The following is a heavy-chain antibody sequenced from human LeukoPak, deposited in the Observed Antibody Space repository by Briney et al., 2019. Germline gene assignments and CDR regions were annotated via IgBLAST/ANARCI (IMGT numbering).Heavy chain of an antibody. V-gene: IGHV3-20*04. Sequence: GGSLRLSCAASGFTFDDYGMSWVPQAPGKGLEWVSGINWNGGSTGYADSVKGRFTISRDNAKNSLYLQMNSLRAEDTALYYCARTPPAYCSGGSCYIDYWGQGTLVTVSS. J-gene: IGHJ4*02. CDR2: INWNGGST. CDR3: ARTPPAYCSGGSCYIDY. D-gene: IGHD2-15*01. CDR1: GFTFDDYG.